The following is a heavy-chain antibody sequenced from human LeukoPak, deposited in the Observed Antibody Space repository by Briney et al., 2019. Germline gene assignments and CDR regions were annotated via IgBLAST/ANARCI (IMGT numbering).Heavy chain of an antibody. CDR3: AKTARITARPHYNWFDP. J-gene: IGHJ5*02. V-gene: IGHV3-23*01. CDR1: GFIFSSYG. Sequence: GGSLRLSCAASGFIFSSYGMSWVRQGPGKGLEWVSVISGSGGSTYYADSVKGRFTISRDNAKNTLYLQMNSLRVEDTAVYYCAKTARITARPHYNWFDPWGQGTLVTVSS. CDR2: ISGSGGST. D-gene: IGHD1-20*01.